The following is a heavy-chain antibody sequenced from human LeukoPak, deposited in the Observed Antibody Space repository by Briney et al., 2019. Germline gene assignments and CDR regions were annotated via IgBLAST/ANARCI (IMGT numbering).Heavy chain of an antibody. CDR2: IYPGDSDT. Sequence: GESLKISCKCSGYSFTSYWIGWVQQMPGKGLEWMGIIYPGDSDTRYSPSFQGQVTMSADKSISTAYLQWSSLKASDTAMYYCGRYLFDSIWTFENRPHDFEIWGQGTMVTVPS. J-gene: IGHJ3*02. D-gene: IGHD2-21*01. CDR3: GRYLFDSIWTFENRPHDFEI. V-gene: IGHV5-51*07. CDR1: GYSFTSYW.